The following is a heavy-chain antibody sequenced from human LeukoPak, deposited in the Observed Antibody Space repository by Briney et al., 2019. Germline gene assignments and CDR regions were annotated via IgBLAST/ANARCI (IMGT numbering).Heavy chain of an antibody. CDR2: ISAYNGNT. Sequence: ASVKVSCKASGYTFTSCGISWVRQAPGQGLEWMGWISAYNGNTNYAQKLQGRVTMTTDTSTSTAYMELRSLRSDDTAVYYCARESLVVGATFHFDYWGQGTLVTVSS. D-gene: IGHD1-26*01. CDR1: GYTFTSCG. CDR3: ARESLVVGATFHFDY. V-gene: IGHV1-18*01. J-gene: IGHJ4*02.